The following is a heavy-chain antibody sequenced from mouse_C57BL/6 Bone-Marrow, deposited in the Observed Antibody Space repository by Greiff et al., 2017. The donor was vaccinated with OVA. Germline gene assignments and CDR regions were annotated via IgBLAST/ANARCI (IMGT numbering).Heavy chain of an antibody. V-gene: IGHV1-72*01. CDR1: GYTFTSYW. Sequence: QVQLKQPGAELVKPGASVKLSCKASGYTFTSYWMHWVKQRPGRGLEWIGRIDPNSGGTKYNEKFKSKATLTVDKPSSTAYMLLSSLTSEDSAVYMCARSYYGNYDAMEYWGQGAAVTVSS. CDR3: ARSYYGNYDAMEY. J-gene: IGHJ4*01. CDR2: IDPNSGGT. D-gene: IGHD2-10*01.